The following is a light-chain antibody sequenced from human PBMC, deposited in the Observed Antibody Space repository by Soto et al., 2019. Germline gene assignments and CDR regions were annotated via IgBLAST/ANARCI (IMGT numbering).Light chain of an antibody. CDR3: SSFAGSDNVV. CDR1: SNDVGGYNY. J-gene: IGLJ2*01. CDR2: EVT. Sequence: QSVLTQPPSASESPGQSVTISCTGTSNDVGGYNYVSWYQQHPGKAPKLMIYEVTKRPSRVPDRFSGSKSGNTASLTVSGLQAEDEADYYCSSFAGSDNVVFGGGTKVTVL. V-gene: IGLV2-8*01.